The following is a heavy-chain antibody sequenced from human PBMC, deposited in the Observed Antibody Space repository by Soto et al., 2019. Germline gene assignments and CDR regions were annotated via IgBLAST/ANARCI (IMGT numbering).Heavy chain of an antibody. Sequence: SLKVSCKASGGTLSSNAISWVRQAPGQGLEWMGGIIPIVGPANYAQKFQGRVTITADESTSTAYMELSSLRSEDTAVYYFAIPSGITGMNHYYWYGMDVWGQGTTVTVS. V-gene: IGHV1-69*13. CDR3: AIPSGITGMNHYYWYGMDV. D-gene: IGHD1-20*01. J-gene: IGHJ6*02. CDR2: IIPIVGPA. CDR1: GGTLSSNA.